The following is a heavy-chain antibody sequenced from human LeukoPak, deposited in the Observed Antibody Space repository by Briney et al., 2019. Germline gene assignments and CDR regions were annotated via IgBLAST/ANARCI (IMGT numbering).Heavy chain of an antibody. Sequence: SETLSLTCAVYGGSFSGYYWSWIRQPPGKGLEWIGEINHSGSTNYNPSLKSRVTISVDTSKNQFSLKLSSVTAADTAVYYCARWYSSGYYYSYWYFDLWGRGTLATVSS. V-gene: IGHV4-34*01. J-gene: IGHJ2*01. CDR3: ARWYSSGYYYSYWYFDL. CDR1: GGSFSGYY. D-gene: IGHD3-22*01. CDR2: INHSGST.